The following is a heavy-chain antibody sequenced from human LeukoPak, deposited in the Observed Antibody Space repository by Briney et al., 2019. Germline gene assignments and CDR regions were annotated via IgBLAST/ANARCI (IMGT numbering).Heavy chain of an antibody. CDR1: GFTFDDYA. Sequence: GGSLRLSCAASGFTFDDYAMHWVRQAPGKGLEWVSGISGNSGSIGYADSVKGRFTISRDNAKNSLYLQMNSLRAEDTALYYCAKGGGYSSSWYLYFDYWGQGTLVTVSS. CDR3: AKGGGYSSSWYLYFDY. D-gene: IGHD6-13*01. CDR2: ISGNSGSI. V-gene: IGHV3-9*01. J-gene: IGHJ4*02.